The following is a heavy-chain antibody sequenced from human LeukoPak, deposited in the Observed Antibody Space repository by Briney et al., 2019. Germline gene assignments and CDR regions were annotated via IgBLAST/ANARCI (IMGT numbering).Heavy chain of an antibody. V-gene: IGHV3-7*04. Sequence: GGSLRLSCVNSGFSLSDHWMNWVRQSPGKGLEWVANINQDGSDKKYLDSVKGRFTVSRENAWNSLFLEMNNVRDDDTGTYFCARASSGGRDRNDIILDSWGRGTLVIVSS. CDR2: INQDGSDK. CDR3: ARASSGGRDRNDIILDS. J-gene: IGHJ4*02. D-gene: IGHD2-8*02. CDR1: GFSLSDHW.